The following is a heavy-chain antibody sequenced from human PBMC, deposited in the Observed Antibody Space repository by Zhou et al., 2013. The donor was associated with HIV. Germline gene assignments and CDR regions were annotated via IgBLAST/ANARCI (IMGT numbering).Heavy chain of an antibody. CDR2: IIPIFGTA. CDR1: GYNFATSG. CDR3: ARKYYYDSSGYGY. V-gene: IGHV1-69*05. D-gene: IGHD3-22*01. Sequence: QVELVQSGAAVKKPGASVTVSCKASGYNFATSGITWVRQAPGQGLEWMGGIIPIFGTANYAQKLQGRVTITTDEFTSTAYMELNSLRSEDTAVYYCARKYYYDSSGYGYWGQGTLVTVSS. J-gene: IGHJ4*02.